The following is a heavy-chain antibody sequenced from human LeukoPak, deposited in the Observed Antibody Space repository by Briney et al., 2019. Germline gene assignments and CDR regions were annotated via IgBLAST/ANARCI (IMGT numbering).Heavy chain of an antibody. CDR3: ARAPKGLRGYSYGPLFYFDY. V-gene: IGHV4-31*03. D-gene: IGHD5-18*01. CDR2: IYYSGST. Sequence: SETLSLTCTVSGGSISSGGYYWSWIRQHPGKGLEWIGYIYYSGSTYYNPSLKSRVTISVDTSKNQFPLKLSSVTAADTAVYYCARAPKGLRGYSYGPLFYFDYWGQGTLVTVSS. CDR1: GGSISSGGYY. J-gene: IGHJ4*02.